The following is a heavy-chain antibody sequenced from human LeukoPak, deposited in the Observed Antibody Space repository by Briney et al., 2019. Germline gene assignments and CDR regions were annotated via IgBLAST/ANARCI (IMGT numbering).Heavy chain of an antibody. CDR3: ASPSRGSYSPFDY. D-gene: IGHD1-26*01. CDR2: ISYDGSNK. CDR1: GFSFNNYA. V-gene: IGHV3-30-3*01. Sequence: GGSLRLSCAASGFSFNNYAMHWVRQAPGKGLEWVALISYDGSNKYYADSVKGRFTISRDNSKVTLYLQMNSLRAEDTAVYYCASPSRGSYSPFDYWGQGTLVTVSS. J-gene: IGHJ4*02.